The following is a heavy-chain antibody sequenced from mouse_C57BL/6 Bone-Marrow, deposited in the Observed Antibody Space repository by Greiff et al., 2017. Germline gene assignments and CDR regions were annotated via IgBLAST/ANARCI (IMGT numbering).Heavy chain of an antibody. D-gene: IGHD2-3*01. CDR3: ARHDQRTSYECYYGY. CDR2: FYPGSGSI. Sequence: QVQLKESGAELVKPGASVKLSCKASGYTFTEYTIHWVKQRSGQGLEWIGWFYPGSGSIKYNEKFKDKATLTADKSSSTVYMELSRMTSEDSAVYFCARHDQRTSYECYYGYWGQGTTLTVSS. V-gene: IGHV1-62-2*01. CDR1: GYTFTEYT. J-gene: IGHJ2*01.